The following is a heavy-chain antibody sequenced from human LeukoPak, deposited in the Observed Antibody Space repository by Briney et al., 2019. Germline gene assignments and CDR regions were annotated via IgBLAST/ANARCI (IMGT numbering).Heavy chain of an antibody. V-gene: IGHV3-7*01. J-gene: IGHJ3*02. CDR3: ASDPPWANDAFDI. CDR1: GFTFSNYW. CDR2: IKQDGSKT. D-gene: IGHD7-27*01. Sequence: GGSLRLSCAASGFTFSNYWMSWVRQAPGKGLEWVANIKQDGSKTYYVDSVKGRFTISRDNAKNSLFLQMNSLRAEDTAVYYCASDPPWANDAFDIWGQGTTVTVSA.